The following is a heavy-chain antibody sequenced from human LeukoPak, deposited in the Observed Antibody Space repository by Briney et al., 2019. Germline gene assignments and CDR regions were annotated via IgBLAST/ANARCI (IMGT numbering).Heavy chain of an antibody. CDR3: ARRYCSSTSCYAFDY. Sequence: GGSLRLSCAASGFIFSSSEMNWVRQAPGKGLEWVSSISGSSTYIYYADSVKGRLTISRDNAKNSLDLQMNSLRAEDTAVYYCARRYCSSTSCYAFDYWGQGTLVTVSS. V-gene: IGHV3-21*01. CDR2: ISGSSTYI. D-gene: IGHD2-2*01. CDR1: GFIFSSSE. J-gene: IGHJ4*02.